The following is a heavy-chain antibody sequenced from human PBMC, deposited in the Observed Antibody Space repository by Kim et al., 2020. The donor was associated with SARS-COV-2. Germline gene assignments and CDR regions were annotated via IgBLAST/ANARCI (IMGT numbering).Heavy chain of an antibody. CDR3: ARSPLYYDILTGYLNPYYFDY. Sequence: FTISRDNAKNTLYLQMNSLRAEDTAVYYCARSPLYYDILTGYLNPYYFDYWGQGTLVTVSS. V-gene: IGHV3-74*01. J-gene: IGHJ4*02. D-gene: IGHD3-9*01.